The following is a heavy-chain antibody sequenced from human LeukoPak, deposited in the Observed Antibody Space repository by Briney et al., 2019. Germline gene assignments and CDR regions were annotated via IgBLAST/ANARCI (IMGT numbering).Heavy chain of an antibody. V-gene: IGHV4-30-4*08. D-gene: IGHD7-27*01. CDR1: GGSISSGDYY. CDR3: ARDGLGNDAFDI. Sequence: SETLSLTCTVSGGSISSGDYYWSWIRQPPGKGLEWIWYIYYSGSTYYNPSLKSRVTISVDTSKNQFSLKLSSVTAADTAVYYCARDGLGNDAFDIWGQGTMVTVSS. J-gene: IGHJ3*02. CDR2: IYYSGST.